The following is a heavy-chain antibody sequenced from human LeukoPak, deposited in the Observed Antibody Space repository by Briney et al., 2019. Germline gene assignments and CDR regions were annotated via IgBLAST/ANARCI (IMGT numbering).Heavy chain of an antibody. CDR3: SRESGPYCPCGY. D-gene: IGHD1-26*01. V-gene: IGHV4-4*02. Sequence: SGTLSLTCGVSGGSISGTNRWSWVRQPPGQGLEWIGEISLAGQTNSNPSLNGRVTLSLDKSSNQLSLHLTSVTAADTATYFCSRESGPYCPCGYWGGGTLVIVSS. CDR1: GGSISGTNR. J-gene: IGHJ4*02. CDR2: ISLAGQT.